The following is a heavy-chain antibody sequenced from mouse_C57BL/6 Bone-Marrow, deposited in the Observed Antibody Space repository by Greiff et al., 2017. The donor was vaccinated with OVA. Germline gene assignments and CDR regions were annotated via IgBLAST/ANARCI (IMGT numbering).Heavy chain of an antibody. D-gene: IGHD1-1*01. CDR1: GFTFSNYW. V-gene: IGHV6-3*01. CDR2: IRLKSDNYAT. Sequence: DVMLVESGGGLVQPGGSMKLSCVASGFTFSNYWMNWVRQSPEKGLEWVAQIRLKSDNYATHYAESVKGRFTISRDDSKSSVYLQMNNLRAEDTGIYYCIYYYGYFDVWGTGTTVTVSS. J-gene: IGHJ1*03. CDR3: IYYYGYFDV.